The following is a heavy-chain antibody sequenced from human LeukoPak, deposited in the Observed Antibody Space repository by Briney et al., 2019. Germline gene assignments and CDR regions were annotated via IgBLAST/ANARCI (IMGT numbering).Heavy chain of an antibody. J-gene: IGHJ4*02. CDR2: IWYDGSNK. CDR1: GFTFSSYG. CDR3: ARDPEDSSGYYLGY. Sequence: GRSLRLSCAASGFTFSSYGMHWVRQAPGKGLEWVAVIWYDGSNKYYADSVKGRFTISRDNSKNTLYLQMNSLRAEDTAVYYCARDPEDSSGYYLGYWGQGTQVTVSS. V-gene: IGHV3-33*01. D-gene: IGHD3-22*01.